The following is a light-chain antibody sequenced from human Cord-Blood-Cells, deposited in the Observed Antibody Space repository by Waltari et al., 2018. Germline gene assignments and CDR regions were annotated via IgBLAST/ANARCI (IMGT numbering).Light chain of an antibody. J-gene: IGKJ1*01. CDR2: AAS. CDR3: QKYNSAPPT. V-gene: IGKV1-27*01. Sequence: DIQMTQSPSSLSASVGDRVTITCRARQGISNYLAWYQQKPGKVPKLLIYAASTLQSGVPCRFSGSGSGTDFTLTISSLQPEDVATYYCQKYNSAPPTFGQGTKVEIK. CDR1: QGISNY.